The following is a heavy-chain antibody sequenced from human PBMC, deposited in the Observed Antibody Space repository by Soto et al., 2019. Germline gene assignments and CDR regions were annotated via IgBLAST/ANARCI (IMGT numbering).Heavy chain of an antibody. CDR2: ISSSSITI. D-gene: IGHD1-7*01. CDR3: ARSSELRI. Sequence: PGWSLRLSCSASVFTFSSYSMNWVRQAPGKGLEFISYISSSSITISYADSAKGRFTISRDNAKNSLYLQMDSLRAEDTAVYYCARSSELRIWGRGTMVTVSS. J-gene: IGHJ3*02. CDR1: VFTFSSYS. V-gene: IGHV3-48*01.